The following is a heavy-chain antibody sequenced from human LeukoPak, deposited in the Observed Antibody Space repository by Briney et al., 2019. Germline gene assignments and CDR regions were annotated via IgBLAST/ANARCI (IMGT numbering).Heavy chain of an antibody. CDR1: GFTFSSYS. CDR2: ISSSSSYI. CDR3: ARAQSSGYYVSSGR. J-gene: IGHJ4*02. D-gene: IGHD3-22*01. V-gene: IGHV3-21*01. Sequence: GGSLRLSCAASGFTFSSYSMNWVRQAPGKGLEWVSSISSSSSYIYYADSVKGRFTISRDNAKNSLYLQMNSLRAEDTAVYYCARAQSSGYYVSSGRWGQGTLVTVSS.